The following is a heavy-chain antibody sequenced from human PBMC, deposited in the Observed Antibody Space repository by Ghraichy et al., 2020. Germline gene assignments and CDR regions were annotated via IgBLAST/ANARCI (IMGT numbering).Heavy chain of an antibody. CDR2: TYYRSNWYN. Sequence: SQTLSLTCAISGDSVSRNSAAWNWIRQSPSRGLEWLGRTYYRSNWYNDYAISVKSRITINTDTSTNQFSLQLNSVTPEDTAVYYCARESIASRPTHWFFDLWGRGSLVTVSS. CDR1: GDSVSRNSAA. CDR3: ARESIASRPTHWFFDL. D-gene: IGHD6-6*01. V-gene: IGHV6-1*01. J-gene: IGHJ2*01.